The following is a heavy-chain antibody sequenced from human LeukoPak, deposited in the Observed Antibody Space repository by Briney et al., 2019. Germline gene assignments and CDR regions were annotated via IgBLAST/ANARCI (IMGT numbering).Heavy chain of an antibody. Sequence: PGRSLRLSCAASGFTFSSYGMHWVRQAPGKGLEWVAVISYDGSNKYYADSVKGRFTISRDNSKNTPYLQMNSLRAEDTAVYYCAKHRTIFGVVQPLDYWGQGTLVTVSS. J-gene: IGHJ4*02. D-gene: IGHD3-3*01. CDR3: AKHRTIFGVVQPLDY. CDR2: ISYDGSNK. CDR1: GFTFSSYG. V-gene: IGHV3-30*18.